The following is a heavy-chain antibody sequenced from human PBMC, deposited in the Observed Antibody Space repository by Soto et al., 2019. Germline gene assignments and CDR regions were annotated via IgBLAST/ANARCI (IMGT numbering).Heavy chain of an antibody. CDR1: GFNFGFFG. J-gene: IGHJ4*02. Sequence: QIQLVESGGDVVQPGRSLRLSRAASGFNFGFFGMHWVRQAPGKGLEWVAFISGDGINTHYADSVRGRFTLSRDYSKKTMYLQMDTLREDDTALYYCARGNLSFDFDSWGQGTLVTVSS. CDR3: ARGNLSFDFDS. V-gene: IGHV3-30*03. D-gene: IGHD3-10*01. CDR2: ISGDGINT.